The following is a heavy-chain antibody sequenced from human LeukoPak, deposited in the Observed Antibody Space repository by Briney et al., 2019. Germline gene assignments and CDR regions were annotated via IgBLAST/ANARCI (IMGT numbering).Heavy chain of an antibody. CDR3: ATDAH. J-gene: IGHJ4*02. V-gene: IGHV3-53*01. CDR2: IYSGGST. CDR1: GFTVSSNY. Sequence: PGGSLRLSCAASGFTVSSNYISWVRQAPGKGLEWASLIYSGGSTYYADSVKGRFSISRDNSKNTLFLQMNSLRAEDTAVYYCATDAHWGQGTLVTVSS.